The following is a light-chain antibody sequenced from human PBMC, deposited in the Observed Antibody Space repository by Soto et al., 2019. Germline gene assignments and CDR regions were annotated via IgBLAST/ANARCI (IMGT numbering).Light chain of an antibody. CDR2: LNSDGSH. CDR1: SGHSNYA. V-gene: IGLV4-69*01. CDR3: QTWGTGIHVV. J-gene: IGLJ2*01. Sequence: QLVLTQSPSASASLGASVKLTCTLSSGHSNYAIAWHQQQPEKGPRYLLKLNSDGSHRKGDGIPDRFAGSSSGAERYLTISSFQSEDEADDYCQTWGTGIHVVFGGGTQLTVL.